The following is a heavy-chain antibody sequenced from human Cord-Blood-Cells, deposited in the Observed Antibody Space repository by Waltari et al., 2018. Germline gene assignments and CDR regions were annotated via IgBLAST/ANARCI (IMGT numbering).Heavy chain of an antibody. Sequence: QVQLVESGGGVVQPGRSLSLSCAASGFTFSSYAMHWVRQAPGKGLEWVAVISYDGSNKYYADSVKGRFTISRDNSKNTLYLQMNSLRAEDTAVYYCARQGRSGFFDYWGQGTLVTVSS. CDR1: GFTFSSYA. V-gene: IGHV3-30-3*01. J-gene: IGHJ4*02. CDR3: ARQGRSGFFDY. CDR2: ISYDGSNK. D-gene: IGHD5-12*01.